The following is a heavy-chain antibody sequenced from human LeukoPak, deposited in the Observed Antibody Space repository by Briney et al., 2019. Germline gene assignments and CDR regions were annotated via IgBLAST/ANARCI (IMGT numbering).Heavy chain of an antibody. CDR3: ARGSIATTPFDY. CDR1: GFIFDDYG. J-gene: IGHJ4*02. Sequence: GGSLRLXCVASGFIFDDYGMNWVRQAPGKGLEWVSGINWNGGGTGYVDSVTGRFTISRDNAKNSLYLQMNSLRAEDTALYYCARGSIATTPFDYWGQGTLVTVSS. CDR2: INWNGGGT. V-gene: IGHV3-20*04. D-gene: IGHD4-11*01.